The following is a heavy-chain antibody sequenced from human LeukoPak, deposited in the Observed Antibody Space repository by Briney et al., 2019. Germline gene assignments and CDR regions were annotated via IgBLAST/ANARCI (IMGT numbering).Heavy chain of an antibody. CDR1: GYSFTSYW. CDR2: IYPGDSDT. CDR3: ARVPRYSSGWFPLDY. V-gene: IGHV5-51*01. D-gene: IGHD6-19*01. J-gene: IGHJ4*02. Sequence: GESLKISSKGSGYSFTSYWIGWVREMPGKGLEWMGIIYPGDSDTRYSPSFQGQVTMSADKSISTAYLQWSSLKASDTAMYYCARVPRYSSGWFPLDYWGQGTLVTVSS.